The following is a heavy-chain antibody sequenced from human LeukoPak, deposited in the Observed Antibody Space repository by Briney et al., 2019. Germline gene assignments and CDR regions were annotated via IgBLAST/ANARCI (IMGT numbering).Heavy chain of an antibody. CDR1: GFTFSSYS. CDR3: TSYSSSSWANPFDY. J-gene: IGHJ4*02. Sequence: PGGSLGLSCAASGFTFSSYSMNWVRQAPGKGLEWVSSISSSSSYIYYADSVKGRFTISRDNAKNSLYLQMNSLRAEDTAVYYCTSYSSSSWANPFDYWGQGTLVTVSS. CDR2: ISSSSSYI. V-gene: IGHV3-21*01. D-gene: IGHD6-13*01.